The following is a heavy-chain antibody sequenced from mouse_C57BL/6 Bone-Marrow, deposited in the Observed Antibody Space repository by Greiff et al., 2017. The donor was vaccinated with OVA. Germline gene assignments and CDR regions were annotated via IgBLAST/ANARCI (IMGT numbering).Heavy chain of an antibody. V-gene: IGHV1-82*01. CDR2: IYPGDGDT. Sequence: VQLVESGPELVKPGASVKISCKASGYAFSSSWMNWVKQRPGKGLEWIGRIYPGDGDTNYNGKFKGKATLTADKSSSTAYMQLSSLTSEDSAVYFCAPDSSGYYAMDYWGQGTSVTVSS. D-gene: IGHD3-2*02. J-gene: IGHJ4*01. CDR1: GYAFSSSW. CDR3: APDSSGYYAMDY.